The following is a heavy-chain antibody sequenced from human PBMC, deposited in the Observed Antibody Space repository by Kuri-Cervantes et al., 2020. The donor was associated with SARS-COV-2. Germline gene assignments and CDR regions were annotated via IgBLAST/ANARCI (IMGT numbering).Heavy chain of an antibody. CDR1: GYSISSGYY. CDR2: VYHSGST. V-gene: IGHV4-38-2*01. D-gene: IGHD5-12*01. J-gene: IGHJ4*02. Sequence: SETLSLTCAVSGYSISSGYYWGWIRQPPGKGLEWIAYVYHSGSTNYNPSLKSRVTISLDTSKNQFSLKLSSVTAADTAVYYCARLSGYDGFDYWGQGTRVTVSS. CDR3: ARLSGYDGFDY.